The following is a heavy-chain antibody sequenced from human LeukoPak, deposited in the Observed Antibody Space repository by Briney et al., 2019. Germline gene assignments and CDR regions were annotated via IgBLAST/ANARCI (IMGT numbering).Heavy chain of an antibody. CDR1: GGTFSSYA. Sequence: SVKVSCKASGGTFSSYAISWVRQAPGQGLEWMGGIIPIFGTANYAQKFQGRVTITTDESTSTAYMELSSLRSEDTAVYYCARGGHITIFGAVTRGEFDYWGQGTLVTVSS. CDR2: IIPIFGTA. V-gene: IGHV1-69*05. CDR3: ARGGHITIFGAVTRGEFDY. D-gene: IGHD3-3*01. J-gene: IGHJ4*02.